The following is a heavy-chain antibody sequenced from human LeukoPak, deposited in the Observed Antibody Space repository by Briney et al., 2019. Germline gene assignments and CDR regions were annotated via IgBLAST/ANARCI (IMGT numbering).Heavy chain of an antibody. V-gene: IGHV3-7*01. CDR2: IKQDGSEK. D-gene: IGHD2-15*01. J-gene: IGHJ6*02. Sequence: PGGSLRLSCAASGFTFSSYWMSWVRQAPGKGLEWVANIKQDGSEKYYVDSVKGRFTISRDNAKNSLYLQMNSLRAEDTAVYYCARDVVVVVAATDYYYYGMDVWGQGTTVTVSS. CDR3: ARDVVVVVAATDYYYYGMDV. CDR1: GFTFSSYW.